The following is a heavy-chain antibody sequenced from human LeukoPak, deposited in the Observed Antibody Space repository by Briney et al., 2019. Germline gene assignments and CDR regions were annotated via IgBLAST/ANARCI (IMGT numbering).Heavy chain of an antibody. CDR2: IYYRGRT. CDR1: NGSIITSSYY. Sequence: SETLSLTCTVSNGSIITSSYYWGRIRQPPGQGLEWIGSIYYRGRTYYSPSLKTRVTISADTSNNQFSLNLSSVTASDTAVYYCARQKILDDNYDSSGYYVDQWGQGSLVTVSS. J-gene: IGHJ4*02. V-gene: IGHV4-39*01. CDR3: ARQKILDDNYDSSGYYVDQ. D-gene: IGHD3-22*01.